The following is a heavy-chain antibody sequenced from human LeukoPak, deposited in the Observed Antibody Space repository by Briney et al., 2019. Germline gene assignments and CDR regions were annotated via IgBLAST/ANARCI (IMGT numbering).Heavy chain of an antibody. CDR3: ARAPPEVGATFGYYFDY. J-gene: IGHJ4*02. D-gene: IGHD1-26*01. V-gene: IGHV4-31*03. CDR1: GGSISSGGYY. Sequence: SETLSLTCTVSGGSISSGGYYWSWIRQHPGKGLEWIGYIYYSGSTYYNPSLKSRVTISVDTSKNQFSLKLSSVTAADTAVYYCARAPPEVGATFGYYFDYWGQGTLVTVSS. CDR2: IYYSGST.